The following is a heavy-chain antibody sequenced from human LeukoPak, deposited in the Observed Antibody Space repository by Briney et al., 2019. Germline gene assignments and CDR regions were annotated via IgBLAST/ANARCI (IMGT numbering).Heavy chain of an antibody. Sequence: GGSLRLSCAASGITFSSYGMHWVRQAPGKGLEWVAFISYGGSNKYYADSVKGRFTISRDNSKNTLDLQMNSLRADDTAVYYCAKEPPFYGSVAHFDYWGQGTLVTVSS. D-gene: IGHD3-10*01. V-gene: IGHV3-30*18. CDR1: GITFSSYG. CDR2: ISYGGSNK. J-gene: IGHJ4*02. CDR3: AKEPPFYGSVAHFDY.